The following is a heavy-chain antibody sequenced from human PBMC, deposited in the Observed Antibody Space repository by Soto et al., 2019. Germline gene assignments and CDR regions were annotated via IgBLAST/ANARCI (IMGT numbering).Heavy chain of an antibody. CDR1: GGTFSSYT. Sequence: QVQLVQSGAEVKKPGSSVKVSCKASGGTFSSYTFSWVRQAPGQGLEWMGRIIPIFGVANYAQKFQGRVTITXXKXTXXAYMELSSLRSEDTAVYYCARERGGITMVRGVLDYWGQGTLVTVSS. CDR3: ARERGGITMVRGVLDY. CDR2: IIPIFGVA. D-gene: IGHD3-10*01. J-gene: IGHJ4*02. V-gene: IGHV1-69*08.